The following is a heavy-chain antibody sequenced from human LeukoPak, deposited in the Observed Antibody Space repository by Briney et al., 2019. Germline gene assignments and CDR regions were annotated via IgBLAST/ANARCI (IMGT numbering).Heavy chain of an antibody. Sequence: ASVKVSCKASGYTFTGYYMHWVRQAPGQGLEWMGWINPNSGGTNYAQKFQGGVTMTRDTSISTAYMELSRLRSDDTAVYYCARWLQTKTLFDYWGQGTLVTVSS. V-gene: IGHV1-2*02. CDR1: GYTFTGYY. J-gene: IGHJ4*02. D-gene: IGHD5-24*01. CDR2: INPNSGGT. CDR3: ARWLQTKTLFDY.